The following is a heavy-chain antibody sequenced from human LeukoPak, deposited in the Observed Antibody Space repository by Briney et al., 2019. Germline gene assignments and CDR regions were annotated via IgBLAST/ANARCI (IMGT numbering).Heavy chain of an antibody. CDR2: ISSSSSYI. J-gene: IGHJ4*02. CDR1: GFTFSSYS. CDR3: AREGYCSGGSCYSLKGARRWDFDY. Sequence: PGGSLSLSCAASGFTFSSYSMNWVRQAPGKGLEWVSPISSSSSYIYYADSVKGRFTISRDNAKNSLYLQMNSLRAEDAAVYHCAREGYCSGGSCYSLKGARRWDFDYWGQGTLVTVSS. V-gene: IGHV3-21*01. D-gene: IGHD2-15*01.